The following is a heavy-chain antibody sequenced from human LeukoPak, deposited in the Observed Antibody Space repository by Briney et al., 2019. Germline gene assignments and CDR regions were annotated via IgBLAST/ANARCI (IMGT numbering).Heavy chain of an antibody. J-gene: IGHJ5*02. V-gene: IGHV4-30-4*08. CDR1: GGSISSGDYY. CDR3: AKGYSSGWLRRFDP. Sequence: TLSLTCTVSGGSISSGDYYWSWIRQPPGKGLEWIGYIYYSGSTYCNPSLKSRVTISVDTSKKKFSLKLSSVTRADTAVYYCAKGYSSGWLRRFDPWGQGTLVTVSS. D-gene: IGHD6-19*01. CDR2: IYYSGST.